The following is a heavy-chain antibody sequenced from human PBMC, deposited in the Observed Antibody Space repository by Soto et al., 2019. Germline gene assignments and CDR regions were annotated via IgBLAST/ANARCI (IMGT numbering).Heavy chain of an antibody. Sequence: QVQLVESGGGVVQPGSSLRLSCAASGFNFSSFGVHWVRQAPGKGLEWVALMSYDGSSKYYQDSLKGRFTISRDKSKNTLYLQMSSLRVEDTAVYYCAKDRGWSSADLEYWGQGTLVTVSS. D-gene: IGHD6-19*01. V-gene: IGHV3-30*18. CDR3: AKDRGWSSADLEY. J-gene: IGHJ4*02. CDR1: GFNFSSFG. CDR2: MSYDGSSK.